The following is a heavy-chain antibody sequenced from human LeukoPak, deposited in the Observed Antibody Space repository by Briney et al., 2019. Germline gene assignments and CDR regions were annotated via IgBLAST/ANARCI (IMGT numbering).Heavy chain of an antibody. CDR3: ARDTGDYYGSGNRKIYYYYMDV. J-gene: IGHJ6*03. V-gene: IGHV4-61*01. Sequence: SETLSLTCTVSGGSISSGSYYWSWIRQPPGKGLEWIGYISYSGITNYNPSLKSRVTISVDTSNNQFSLNLNSVTAADTAIYYCARDTGDYYGSGNRKIYYYYMDVWGKGTTVTIS. CDR2: ISYSGIT. D-gene: IGHD3-10*01. CDR1: GGSISSGSYY.